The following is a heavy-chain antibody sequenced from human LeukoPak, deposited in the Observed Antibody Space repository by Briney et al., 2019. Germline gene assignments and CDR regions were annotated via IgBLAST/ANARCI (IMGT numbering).Heavy chain of an antibody. J-gene: IGHJ6*02. Sequence: SETLSLTCTVSGGSISSSSYCWGWVRQPPGKGLEWIASIYYSGSKTFYNPSLKSRVTISVDTSKNQFSLKLSSVTAADTAVYYCARHGPSRDPITMVRGVIIHYGMDVWGQGTTVTVSS. CDR3: ARHGPSRDPITMVRGVIIHYGMDV. V-gene: IGHV4-39*01. CDR2: IYYSGSKT. D-gene: IGHD3-10*01. CDR1: GGSISSSSYC.